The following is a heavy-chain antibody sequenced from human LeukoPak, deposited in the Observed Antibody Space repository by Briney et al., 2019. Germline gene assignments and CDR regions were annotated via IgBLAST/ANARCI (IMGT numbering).Heavy chain of an antibody. CDR3: ARETTVTQNDAFDI. Sequence: GASVKVSCKASGYTFISHAIHWVRQAPGQSLEWMGWINAGNPNTKYSQKLQDRVTITRDIFASTAYMELSSLRSEDTAVYYCARETTVTQNDAFDIWGQGTMVTVSS. V-gene: IGHV1-3*01. CDR2: INAGNPNT. CDR1: GYTFISHA. D-gene: IGHD4-17*01. J-gene: IGHJ3*02.